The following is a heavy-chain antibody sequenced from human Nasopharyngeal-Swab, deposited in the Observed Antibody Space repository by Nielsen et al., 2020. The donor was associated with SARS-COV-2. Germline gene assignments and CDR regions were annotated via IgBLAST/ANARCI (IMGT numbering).Heavy chain of an antibody. Sequence: GGSLRLSCAASEFTFMNLWMHWVRQVPGKGLEWVSRINRDGVSTDYADAVKGRFTISRDNSKNTLYLQMNSLRAEDTAVYYCATDRAYYDFWSGYLDYWGQGTLVTVSS. CDR2: INRDGVST. D-gene: IGHD3-3*01. CDR1: EFTFMNLW. CDR3: ATDRAYYDFWSGYLDY. J-gene: IGHJ4*02. V-gene: IGHV3-74*01.